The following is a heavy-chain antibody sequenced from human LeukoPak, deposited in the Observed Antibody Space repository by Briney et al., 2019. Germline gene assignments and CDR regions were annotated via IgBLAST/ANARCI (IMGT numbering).Heavy chain of an antibody. J-gene: IGHJ3*02. D-gene: IGHD4-17*01. CDR3: ARDPYDYGDYSDDAFDI. Sequence: ASVKVSCKASGYTFSSYGISWVRQAPGQGLEWMGWISAYNGNTNYAQKLQGRVTMTTDTSTSTAYMELRSLRSDDTAVYYCARDPYDYGDYSDDAFDIWGQGTMVTVSS. V-gene: IGHV1-18*01. CDR1: GYTFSSYG. CDR2: ISAYNGNT.